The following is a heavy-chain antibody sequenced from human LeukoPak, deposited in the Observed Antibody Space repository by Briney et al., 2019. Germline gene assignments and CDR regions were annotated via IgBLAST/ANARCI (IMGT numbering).Heavy chain of an antibody. Sequence: GASVKVSCEASGYTFTSYGISWVRQAPGQGLEWMGWISAYNGNTNYAQKLQGRDTMTTDTSTSTAYMELRSLRSDDTAVYYCARDIALMFGSSGWQSFDYWGQGTLVTVSS. V-gene: IGHV1-18*01. D-gene: IGHD6-19*01. CDR2: ISAYNGNT. CDR3: ARDIALMFGSSGWQSFDY. CDR1: GYTFTSYG. J-gene: IGHJ4*02.